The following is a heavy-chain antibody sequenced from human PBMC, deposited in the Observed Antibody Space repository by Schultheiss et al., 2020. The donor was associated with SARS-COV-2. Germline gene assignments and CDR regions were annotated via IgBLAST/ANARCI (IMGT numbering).Heavy chain of an antibody. J-gene: IGHJ4*01. Sequence: GGSLRLSCSDSGFTLSRYSMNWVRQAPGKGLEWVATIGGSDGFTRYADSVKGRFTISRDNSQNMLNLQMNSPRAEDTAVYYCANTYGSGSGTTSLPGNWGHGTLVTVSS. CDR1: GFTLSRYS. V-gene: IGHV3-23*01. CDR3: ANTYGSGSGTTSLPGN. CDR2: IGGSDGFT. D-gene: IGHD1-7*01.